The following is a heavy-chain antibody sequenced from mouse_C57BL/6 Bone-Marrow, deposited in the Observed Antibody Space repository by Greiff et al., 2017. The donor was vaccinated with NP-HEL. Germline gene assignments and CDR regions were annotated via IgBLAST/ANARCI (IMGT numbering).Heavy chain of an antibody. CDR2: IDPENGDT. D-gene: IGHD1-1*01. J-gene: IGHJ3*01. CDR3: TTGDYGSSLAWFAY. V-gene: IGHV14-4*01. CDR1: GFNFKDDY. Sequence: EVQLQQSGAELVRPGASVKLSCTASGFNFKDDYMHWVKQRPEQGLEWIGWIDPENGDTEYASKFQGKATITADTSSNTAYLQLSSLTSEDTAVYYCTTGDYGSSLAWFAYWGQGTLVTVSA.